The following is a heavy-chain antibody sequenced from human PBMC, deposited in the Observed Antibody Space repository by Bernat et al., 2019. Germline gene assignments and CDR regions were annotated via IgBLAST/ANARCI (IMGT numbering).Heavy chain of an antibody. CDR1: GFTFSNAW. J-gene: IGHJ6*02. CDR2: IKSKTDGGTT. Sequence: EVQLVESGGGLVKPGGSLRLSCAASGFTFSNAWMSWVRQAPGKGLEWVGRIKSKTDGGTTDYAAPVKGRFTISGDDSKNTLYLQMNSLKTEDTAVYYCSTGAITMGRGVKTYYYGMDVWGQGTTVTVSS. CDR3: STGAITMGRGVKTYYYGMDV. V-gene: IGHV3-15*01. D-gene: IGHD3-10*01.